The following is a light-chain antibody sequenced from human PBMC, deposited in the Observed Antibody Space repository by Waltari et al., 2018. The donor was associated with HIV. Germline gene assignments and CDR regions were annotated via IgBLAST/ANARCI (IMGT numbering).Light chain of an antibody. V-gene: IGLV2-14*01. CDR2: DVS. Sequence: QSALTQPASVSGSPGQSITISCTGTSSDVGGYNYVSWYQQHPGKAPKLMIYDVSYRPSGVSKRCSGSKSGNTASRTISGLQAEDEADYYCSSYTSSSTLYVVFGGGTKLTVL. CDR1: SSDVGGYNY. J-gene: IGLJ2*01. CDR3: SSYTSSSTLYVV.